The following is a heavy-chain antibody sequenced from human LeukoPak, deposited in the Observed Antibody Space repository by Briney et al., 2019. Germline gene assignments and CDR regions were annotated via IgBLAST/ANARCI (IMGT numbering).Heavy chain of an antibody. CDR1: GFTFSNAW. D-gene: IGHD1-26*01. CDR3: TKYSGSYSCDY. V-gene: IGHV3-15*01. Sequence: GGSLTLSCAASGFTFSNAWMSWVRQAPGKGLERVGRIKSKTAGGTTDYAAPVKGRFTISRDDSKNTLYLQLNSLKTEDTAVYYCTKYSGSYSCDYWGQGTLVTVSS. J-gene: IGHJ4*02. CDR2: IKSKTAGGTT.